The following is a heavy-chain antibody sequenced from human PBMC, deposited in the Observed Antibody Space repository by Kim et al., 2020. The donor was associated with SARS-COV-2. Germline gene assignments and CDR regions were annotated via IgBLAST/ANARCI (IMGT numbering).Heavy chain of an antibody. CDR2: IGTAGDT. CDR1: GFTFSSYD. Sequence: GGSLRLSCAASGFTFSSYDMHWVRQATGKGLEWVSAIGTAGDTYYSGSVKGGFTISRENAKNSLYLQMNSLRAGDTAVYYCARGSYYGSGSYYTPMFDYWGQGTLVTVSS. CDR3: ARGSYYGSGSYYTPMFDY. V-gene: IGHV3-13*01. J-gene: IGHJ4*02. D-gene: IGHD3-10*01.